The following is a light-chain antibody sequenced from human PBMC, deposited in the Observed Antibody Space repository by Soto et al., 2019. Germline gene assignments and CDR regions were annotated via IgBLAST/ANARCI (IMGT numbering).Light chain of an antibody. J-gene: IGLJ1*01. CDR1: SSDVGTYNY. CDR2: EVS. V-gene: IGLV2-14*01. CDR3: SSYRSSSTLDYV. Sequence: QSVLTQPASVSGSPGQSITISCTGTSSDVGTYNYVSWYQQHPGKAPKLMIYEVSNRPSGISNRFSGSKSGNTASLTISGLQAEDEADHYCSSYRSSSTLDYVFGTGTKVTVL.